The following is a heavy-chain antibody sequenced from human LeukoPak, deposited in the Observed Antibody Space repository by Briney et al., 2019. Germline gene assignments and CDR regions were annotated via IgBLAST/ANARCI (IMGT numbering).Heavy chain of an antibody. V-gene: IGHV3-7*01. Sequence: PGGSLRLSCVASGFTFSSYWMSWVRQAPGKGLEWVANIKQDGSDKYYVDFVKGRFTISRDNAKNSLYLQMNSLRAEDTAVHYCASGQKLGFWGQGTLVTVSS. J-gene: IGHJ4*02. CDR3: ASGQKLGF. CDR1: GFTFSSYW. D-gene: IGHD6-13*01. CDR2: IKQDGSDK.